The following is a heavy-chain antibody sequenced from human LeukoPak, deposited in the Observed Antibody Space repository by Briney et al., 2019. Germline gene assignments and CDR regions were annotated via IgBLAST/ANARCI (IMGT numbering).Heavy chain of an antibody. CDR3: ARDLIWGTGNQAEHAFDI. Sequence: ASVKVSCKASGYTFTSYDINWVRQATGQGHEWMGWMNPNSGNTGYAQKFQGRVTMTRNTSISTAYMELSSLRSEDTALYHCARDLIWGTGNQAEHAFDIWGQGTMVTVSS. CDR2: MNPNSGNT. D-gene: IGHD3-16*01. V-gene: IGHV1-8*01. J-gene: IGHJ3*02. CDR1: GYTFTSYD.